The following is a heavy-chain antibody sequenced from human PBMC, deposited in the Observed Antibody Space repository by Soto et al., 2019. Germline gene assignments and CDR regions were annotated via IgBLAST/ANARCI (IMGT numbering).Heavy chain of an antibody. V-gene: IGHV3-53*02. CDR2: IYSGGST. Sequence: EVQLVETGGGLIQPGGSLRLSCAASGFTVSSNYMSWVRQAPGKGLEWVSVIYSGGSTYYADSVKGRFTISSDNSKNTLYLQMNSLRAEDTAVYYCARGPGRAATPFDYWGQGTLVTVSS. D-gene: IGHD2-15*01. J-gene: IGHJ4*02. CDR3: ARGPGRAATPFDY. CDR1: GFTVSSNY.